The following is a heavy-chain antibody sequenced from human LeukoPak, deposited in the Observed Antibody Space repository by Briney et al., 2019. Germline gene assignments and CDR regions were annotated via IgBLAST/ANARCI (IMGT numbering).Heavy chain of an antibody. D-gene: IGHD2-2*02. CDR2: IIPIFGTA. V-gene: IGHV1-69*05. J-gene: IGHJ3*02. Sequence: SVKVSCKASGGTFSSYAISWVRQAPGQGLEWMGGIIPIFGTANYAQKFQGRVTITTDESTSTAYMELSSLRSEDTAVYYCARYQLLYMFAFDIWGQGTMVTVSS. CDR3: ARYQLLYMFAFDI. CDR1: GGTFSSYA.